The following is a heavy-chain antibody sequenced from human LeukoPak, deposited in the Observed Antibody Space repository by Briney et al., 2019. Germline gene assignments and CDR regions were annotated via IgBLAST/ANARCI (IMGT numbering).Heavy chain of an antibody. V-gene: IGHV1-2*02. D-gene: IGHD3-10*01. J-gene: IGHJ4*02. CDR1: GYTFTGYY. CDR2: INPNSGGT. Sequence: ASVKVSCKASGYTFTGYYMHWVRQAPGRGLEWMGWINPNSGGTNYAQKFQGRVTMTRDTSISTAYMELSRLGSDDTAVDYCASGVRYYGSGSYHYWGQGTLVTVSS. CDR3: ASGVRYYGSGSYHY.